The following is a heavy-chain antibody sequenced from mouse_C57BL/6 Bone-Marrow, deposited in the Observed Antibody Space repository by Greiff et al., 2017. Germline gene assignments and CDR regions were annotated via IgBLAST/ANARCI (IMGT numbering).Heavy chain of an antibody. CDR2: ISYSGST. CDR3: ARRRLRPHWYFDV. CDR1: GYSITSDY. J-gene: IGHJ1*03. Sequence: ESGPGLAKPSQTLSLTCSVTGYSITSDYWNWIRKFPGNKLEYMGYISYSGSTYYNPSLKHRISITRDTSKNQYYLQLNSVTTEDTATYYCARRRLRPHWYFDVWGTGTTVTVSS. V-gene: IGHV3-8*01. D-gene: IGHD2-2*01.